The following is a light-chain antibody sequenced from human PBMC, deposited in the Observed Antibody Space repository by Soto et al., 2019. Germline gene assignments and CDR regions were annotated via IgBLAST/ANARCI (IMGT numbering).Light chain of an antibody. CDR2: GAS. J-gene: IGKJ4*02. V-gene: IGKV3-20*01. Sequence: EIVLTQSPGTLSLPPGEIATLSSRTSQSGSTSYLAWYKQKPGQAPRILIYGASIRATGIPNRFSGSGSGTDFTLTISRLEPEDFAVYYCQQYGSSPLTFGGGTKVEIK. CDR1: QSGSTSY. CDR3: QQYGSSPLT.